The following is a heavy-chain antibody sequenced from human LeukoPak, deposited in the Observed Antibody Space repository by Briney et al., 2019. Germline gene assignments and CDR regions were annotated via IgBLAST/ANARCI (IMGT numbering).Heavy chain of an antibody. CDR2: IKSKTDGGTT. Sequence: GGTLRLSCATSGFTFSNAWMSWVRQAPGKGLEWVGRIKSKTDGGTTEYAASVRSRFTISRDDSKNTVYLQMNSLKIDDTAVYYCTTVPPWVTTGYFNYWGQGTLVTVSS. V-gene: IGHV3-15*01. J-gene: IGHJ4*02. CDR1: GFTFSNAW. D-gene: IGHD4-17*01. CDR3: TTVPPWVTTGYFNY.